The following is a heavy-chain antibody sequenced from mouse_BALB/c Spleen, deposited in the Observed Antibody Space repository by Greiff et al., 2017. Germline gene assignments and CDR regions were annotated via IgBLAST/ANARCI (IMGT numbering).Heavy chain of an antibody. CDR1: GFTFSDYY. CDR3: ARDRGGYWGYFDV. CDR2: ISDGGSYT. Sequence: EVKVVESGGGLVKPGGSLKLSCAASGFTFSDYYMYWVRQTPEKRLEWVATISDGGSYTYYPDSVKGRFTISRDNAKNNLYLQMSSLKSEDTAMYYCARDRGGYWGYFDVWGAGTTVTVSS. V-gene: IGHV5-4*02. D-gene: IGHD2-3*01. J-gene: IGHJ1*01.